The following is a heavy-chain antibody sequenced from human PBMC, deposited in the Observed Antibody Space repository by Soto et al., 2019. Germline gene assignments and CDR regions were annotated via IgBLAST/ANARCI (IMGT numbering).Heavy chain of an antibody. CDR1: GGTFSRYA. Sequence: GASVKVSCKASGGTFSRYAISWVRQAPGQGLEWMGGIIPIFGTANYAQKFQGRVTITADESTSTAYMELSSLRSEDTAGYYCARADYYYDSSGYHTNWFDPWGQGTLVTVSS. V-gene: IGHV1-69*13. J-gene: IGHJ5*02. D-gene: IGHD3-22*01. CDR3: ARADYYYDSSGYHTNWFDP. CDR2: IIPIFGTA.